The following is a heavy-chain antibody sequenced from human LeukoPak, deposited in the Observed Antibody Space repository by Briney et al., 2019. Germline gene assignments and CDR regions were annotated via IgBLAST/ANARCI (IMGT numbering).Heavy chain of an antibody. D-gene: IGHD1-14*01. CDR1: GGSFSGYY. J-gene: IGHJ6*02. V-gene: IGHV4-34*01. CDR2: INHSGST. CDR3: ARWGRTQYETNYYYYGMDV. Sequence: SETLSLTCAVYGGSFSGYYWSWIRQPPGKGLEWIGEINHSGSTNYNPSLKSRVTISVDTSKNQFSLQLDSVTPEDTAVYYCARWGRTQYETNYYYYGMDVWGQGTTVTVSS.